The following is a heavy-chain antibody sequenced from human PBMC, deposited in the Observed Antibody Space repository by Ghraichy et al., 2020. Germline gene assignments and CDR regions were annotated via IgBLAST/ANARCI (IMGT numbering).Heavy chain of an antibody. CDR2: IGRGGGDI. D-gene: IGHD2-2*01. Sequence: GGSLRLSCAASGFTFTNYAMTWVRQAPGRGLEWVSVIGRGGGDIHYADSVKGRFTISRDNSKNTLYLQMNSLRAEDTALYFCARYLCSSISCYREFDHWGQGTLVTVSS. V-gene: IGHV3-23*01. J-gene: IGHJ4*02. CDR3: ARYLCSSISCYREFDH. CDR1: GFTFTNYA.